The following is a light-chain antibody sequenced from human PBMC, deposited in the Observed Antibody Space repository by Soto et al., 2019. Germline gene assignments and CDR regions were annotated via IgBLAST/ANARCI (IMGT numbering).Light chain of an antibody. V-gene: IGLV2-23*02. J-gene: IGLJ3*02. CDR2: EVS. CDR3: CSYAGSPHWV. CDR1: SNDVGGYNF. Sequence: QSALTQPASVSGSPGQSITIYCTGTSNDVGGYNFVSWYQQHPGKAPKLMIYEVSKRPSGVSNRFSGSKSGNTASLTISGLQAEDEADYYCCSYAGSPHWVVGGGTKLTVL.